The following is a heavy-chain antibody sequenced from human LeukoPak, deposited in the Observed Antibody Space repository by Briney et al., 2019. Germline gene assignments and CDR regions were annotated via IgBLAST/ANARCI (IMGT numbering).Heavy chain of an antibody. J-gene: IGHJ4*02. V-gene: IGHV4-59*01. CDR3: ARDNSNYGAFDY. CDR1: GGSLSSYY. D-gene: IGHD4-11*01. CDR2: IYYSVST. Sequence: SETLSLNCTVSGGSLSSYYWSWVRQPPGKGLEWSGYIYYSVSTNYNPSPKPQDTSSVATSKNQFSLKLSSVTAADTAVYYCARDNSNYGAFDYWGQGTLVTVSS.